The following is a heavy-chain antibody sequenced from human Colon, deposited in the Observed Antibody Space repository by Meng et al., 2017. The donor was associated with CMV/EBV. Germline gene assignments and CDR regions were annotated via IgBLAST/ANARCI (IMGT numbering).Heavy chain of an antibody. CDR3: ATGGRGFGSWFDP. Sequence: KASGYPGTNYDINWVRQATGQGLEWMGWMNPNSGTTGYAQKFQGRITMTWNTSIITAYLDLSSLRSEDTAVYYCATGGRGFGSWFDPWGQGTLVTVSS. J-gene: IGHJ5*02. CDR1: GYPGTNYD. CDR2: MNPNSGTT. D-gene: IGHD3-10*01. V-gene: IGHV1-8*02.